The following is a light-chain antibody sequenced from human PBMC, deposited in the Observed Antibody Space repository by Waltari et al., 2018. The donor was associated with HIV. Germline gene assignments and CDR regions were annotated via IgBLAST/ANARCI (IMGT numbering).Light chain of an antibody. CDR3: QQYDNWWT. V-gene: IGKV3-20*01. CDR2: GAS. CDR1: QSVSSSY. Sequence: EIVLTQSPGTLSLSPGERATLSCRASQSVSSSYLAWYQQKPGQAPRLLIYGASSRATGIPDRFSGSGSGTEFTLTISSLQSEDLAVYYCQQYDNWWTFGQGTKVEIK. J-gene: IGKJ1*01.